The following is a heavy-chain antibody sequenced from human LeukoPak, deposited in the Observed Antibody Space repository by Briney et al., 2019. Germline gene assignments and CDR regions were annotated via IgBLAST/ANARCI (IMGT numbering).Heavy chain of an antibody. CDR3: ARSPPRKVGATPDYYFDY. V-gene: IGHV1-69*05. CDR2: IIPIFGTA. D-gene: IGHD1-26*01. Sequence: SVKVSCKASGGTFSSYAIIWVRHAPGQGLEWMGVIIPIFGTANYAQKFQGRVTITTDESTSTAYMELSSLRSEDTAVYYCARSPPRKVGATPDYYFDYWGQGTLDTVSS. J-gene: IGHJ4*02. CDR1: GGTFSSYA.